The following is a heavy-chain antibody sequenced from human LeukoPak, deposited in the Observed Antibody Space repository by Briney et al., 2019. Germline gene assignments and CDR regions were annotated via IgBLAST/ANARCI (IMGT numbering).Heavy chain of an antibody. D-gene: IGHD1-26*01. CDR1: AFTFSDHS. J-gene: IGHJ4*02. Sequence: PGGSLRLSCAASAFTFSDHSMHWVRQAPGKGLEWVSSIAYDSSNTYYADSVKGRFTIPRDNSKNTLYLQLSSLRIEDTAVYYCARVGGGNYHPLDYWGQGTLVTVSS. V-gene: IGHV3-30-3*01. CDR3: ARVGGGNYHPLDY. CDR2: IAYDSSNT.